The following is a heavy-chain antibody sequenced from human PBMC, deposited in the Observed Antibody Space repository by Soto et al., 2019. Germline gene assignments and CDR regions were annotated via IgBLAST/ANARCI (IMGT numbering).Heavy chain of an antibody. Sequence: EVQLLESGGGLVQPGGSLRLSCAASGFTFSSYAMSWVRQAPGKGLEWVSAISGSGGSTYYADSVKGRFTISRDNSKKTLCLQMNSLRGEDTAVYYWAKDLSWGGSIIVVIRSLFDYWGQGTLVTVSS. J-gene: IGHJ4*02. CDR1: GFTFSSYA. CDR2: ISGSGGST. V-gene: IGHV3-23*01. D-gene: IGHD3-22*01. CDR3: AKDLSWGGSIIVVIRSLFDY.